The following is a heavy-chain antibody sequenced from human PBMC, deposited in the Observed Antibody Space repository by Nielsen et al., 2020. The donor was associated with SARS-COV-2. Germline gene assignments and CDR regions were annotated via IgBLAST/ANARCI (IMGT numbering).Heavy chain of an antibody. D-gene: IGHD1-26*01. V-gene: IGHV3-30*18. Sequence: GESLKISCAASTFTFSTYAMHWVRQAPGKGLEWVAVVSNDGSNKYYADSVKGRFTISRDNSDNTLFLQMNSLRPEDTAVYYCAKGRLEWELLAPFDSWGQGTLVTVSS. J-gene: IGHJ4*02. CDR1: TFTFSTYA. CDR2: VSNDGSNK. CDR3: AKGRLEWELLAPFDS.